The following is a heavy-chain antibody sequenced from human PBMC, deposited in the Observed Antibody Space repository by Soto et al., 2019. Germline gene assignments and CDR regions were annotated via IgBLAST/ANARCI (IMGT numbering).Heavy chain of an antibody. CDR3: APLSVSLSGPYGIHV. D-gene: IGHD2-15*01. J-gene: IGHJ6*02. CDR2: MLYSGLT. V-gene: IGHV4-39*01. CDR1: GYSVSSSDYY. Sequence: ASETLSLTCSVSGYSVSSSDYYWAWIRQPPGKGREWIGSMLYSGLTYYNPSLKSRVTLSVDTYKNQFSVRLNSVTASDTAVYYCAPLSVSLSGPYGIHVWGQGTTVTVS.